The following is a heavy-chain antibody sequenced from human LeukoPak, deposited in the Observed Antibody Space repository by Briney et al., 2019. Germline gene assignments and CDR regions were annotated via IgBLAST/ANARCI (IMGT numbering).Heavy chain of an antibody. Sequence: GGSLRLSCAASGFTFSSYSMNWVRQAPGKGLEWVSSISSSSSYIYYADSVKGRLTISRDNAKNSLYLQMNSLRAEDTAVYYCARSEYYYDSSGYYYLDYWGQGTLVTVSS. D-gene: IGHD3-22*01. J-gene: IGHJ4*02. CDR2: ISSSSSYI. CDR3: ARSEYYYDSSGYYYLDY. CDR1: GFTFSSYS. V-gene: IGHV3-21*01.